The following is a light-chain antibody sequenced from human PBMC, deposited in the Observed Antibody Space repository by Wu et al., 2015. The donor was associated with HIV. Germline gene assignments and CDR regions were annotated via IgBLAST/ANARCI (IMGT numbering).Light chain of an antibody. V-gene: IGKV3-15*01. J-gene: IGKJ2*01. CDR2: GAS. CDR3: QQYETRPYT. Sequence: VLTQSPGTLSLSSGQRATLSCRASQNITNYLAWYQQRLGQPPRLVISGASSRATGIPARFSGSGSGTDFTLTISGLQSEDFAVYFCQQYETRPYTFGQGTKVEI. CDR1: QNITNY.